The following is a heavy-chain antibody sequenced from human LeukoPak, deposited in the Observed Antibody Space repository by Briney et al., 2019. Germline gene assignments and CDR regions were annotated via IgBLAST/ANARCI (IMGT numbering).Heavy chain of an antibody. J-gene: IGHJ6*03. D-gene: IGHD1-26*01. CDR1: GYSISSGYY. Sequence: PSETLSLTCAVSGYSISSGYYWGWIRQPPGKGLEWTGSIYHSGSTYYNPSLKSRVTISVDTSKNQFSLKLSSVTAADTAVYYCARPGIVGYYYYYMDVWGKGTTVTVSS. CDR2: IYHSGST. CDR3: ARPGIVGYYYYYMDV. V-gene: IGHV4-38-2*01.